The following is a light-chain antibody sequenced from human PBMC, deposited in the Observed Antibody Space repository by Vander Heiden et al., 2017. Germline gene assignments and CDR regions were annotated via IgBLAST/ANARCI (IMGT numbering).Light chain of an antibody. CDR3: QQSDDPPIT. Sequence: DIQMTQSPSSLSASVGDRVIITCRASQSISSYLNWYQQKPGKAPKLLIYGASSLRSGVPSRFSGSGSETDFTLTINRLQPEDFATYYCQQSDDPPITFGGGTKVDIK. J-gene: IGKJ4*01. CDR2: GAS. V-gene: IGKV1-39*01. CDR1: QSISSY.